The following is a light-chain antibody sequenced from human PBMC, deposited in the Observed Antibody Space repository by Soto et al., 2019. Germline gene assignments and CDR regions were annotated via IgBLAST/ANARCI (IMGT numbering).Light chain of an antibody. CDR1: QDIRRW. V-gene: IGKV1D-12*01. J-gene: IGKJ5*01. CDR2: AAS. Sequence: DIQVTQSPSFVSASAGDRVTITCRASQDIRRWLAWHQQKPGQAPKLLISAASTLQSGVPSRFSGSVSGTHFTLTINSLQPEDFATYYCQQTLTFPITFGQGTRLEIK. CDR3: QQTLTFPIT.